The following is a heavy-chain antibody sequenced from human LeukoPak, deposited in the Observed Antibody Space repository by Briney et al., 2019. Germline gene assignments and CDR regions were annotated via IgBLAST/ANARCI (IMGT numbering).Heavy chain of an antibody. J-gene: IGHJ3*02. Sequence: GGSLRLSCAASGFTFSSYAMSWVRQAPGKGLEWVANIKQDGSEKYYVDSVKGRFTISRDNAKNSLYLQMNSLRAEDTAVYYCASGSYYDFWSGYYGAFDIWGQGTMVTVSS. V-gene: IGHV3-7*01. CDR2: IKQDGSEK. D-gene: IGHD3-3*01. CDR1: GFTFSSYA. CDR3: ASGSYYDFWSGYYGAFDI.